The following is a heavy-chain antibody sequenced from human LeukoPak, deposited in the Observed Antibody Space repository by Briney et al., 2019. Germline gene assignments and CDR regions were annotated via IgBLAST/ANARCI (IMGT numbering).Heavy chain of an antibody. CDR2: INHSGST. J-gene: IGHJ6*02. CDR1: GGSFSGYY. Sequence: SETLSLTCAVYGGSFSGYYWSWLRQPPGKGLEWIGEINHSGSTNYNPSLKSRVTISVDTSKNQFSLKLSSVTAADTAVYYCARGRGSYYLHYYYYYGMDVWGQGTTVTVSS. V-gene: IGHV4-34*01. CDR3: ARGRGSYYLHYYYYYGMDV. D-gene: IGHD1-26*01.